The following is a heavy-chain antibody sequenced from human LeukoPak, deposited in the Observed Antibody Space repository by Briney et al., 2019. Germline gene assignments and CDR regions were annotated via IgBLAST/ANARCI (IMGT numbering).Heavy chain of an antibody. Sequence: GGSLRLSCVASGLPIADFAMHWVRQVPGKGLEWVSLISGDGVSTFYADSVKGRFSISRDNSKNSLYLEMNSLRTEDAAMYYCAKESGKFDYWGQGTLVAVSS. J-gene: IGHJ4*02. CDR2: ISGDGVST. CDR3: AKESGKFDY. V-gene: IGHV3-43*02. CDR1: GLPIADFA.